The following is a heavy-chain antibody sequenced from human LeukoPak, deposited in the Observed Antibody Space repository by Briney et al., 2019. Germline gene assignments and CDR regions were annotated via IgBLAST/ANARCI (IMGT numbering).Heavy chain of an antibody. Sequence: EASVKVSCKASGYTFTGYYMRWVRQAPGQGLEWMGWINPNSGGTNYAQKFQGRVTMTTDTSTSTANMELRSLRSDDTAVYYCARDRQYDFWSGYYAGGRYYYMDVWGKGTTVIVSS. D-gene: IGHD3-3*01. CDR2: INPNSGGT. CDR3: ARDRQYDFWSGYYAGGRYYYMDV. V-gene: IGHV1-2*02. CDR1: GYTFTGYY. J-gene: IGHJ6*03.